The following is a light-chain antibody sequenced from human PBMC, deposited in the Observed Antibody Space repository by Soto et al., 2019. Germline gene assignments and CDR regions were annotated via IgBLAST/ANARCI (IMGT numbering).Light chain of an antibody. CDR1: QTISSSF. CDR2: RAS. Sequence: ENVLTQSPGTLSLSPGERATLSCRASQTISSSFLAWYQQKPGQAPRLLIYRASRRAPGIPDRFSGSGSWTDFTLTISRLEPEDFAVYYCHQFGSSPLDTFGPGTKVDIK. CDR3: HQFGSSPLDT. J-gene: IGKJ3*01. V-gene: IGKV3-20*01.